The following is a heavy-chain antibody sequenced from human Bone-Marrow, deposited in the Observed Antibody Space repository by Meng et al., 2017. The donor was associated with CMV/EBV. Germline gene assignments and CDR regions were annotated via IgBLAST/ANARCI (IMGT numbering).Heavy chain of an antibody. CDR2: IWYDGSNK. Sequence: GESLKISCAASGFTFSSYGIHWVRQAPGKGLEGVAVIWYDGSNKYYADSVKGRFTISRDNSKNTLYLQMNSLRPEDTATYFCAKDKGLRYLEWSVVRGQGTLVTVSS. J-gene: IGHJ4*02. D-gene: IGHD3-3*01. V-gene: IGHV3-30*02. CDR3: AKDKGLRYLEWSVV. CDR1: GFTFSSYG.